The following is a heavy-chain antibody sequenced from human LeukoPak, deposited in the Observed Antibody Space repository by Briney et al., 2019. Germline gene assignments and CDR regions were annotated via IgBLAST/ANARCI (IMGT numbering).Heavy chain of an antibody. V-gene: IGHV3-66*01. D-gene: IGHD2-21*02. CDR2: IYSGGST. CDR1: GFTVSSNY. J-gene: IGHJ4*02. CDR3: AKDVGMTAIRGFDY. Sequence: PGGSLRLSCAASGFTVSSNYMSWVRQAPGKGLEWVSVIYSGGSTYYADSVKGRFTISRDNSKNTLYLQMNSLTAEDTAVYYCAKDVGMTAIRGFDYWGQGSLVTVSS.